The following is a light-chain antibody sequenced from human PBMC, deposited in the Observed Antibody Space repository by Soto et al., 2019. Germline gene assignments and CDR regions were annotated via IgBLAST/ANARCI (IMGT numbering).Light chain of an antibody. CDR3: SSYTSSSFPYV. Sequence: QSALTQPASVSGSPGQSITISCTGTSSDVGGYNYVSWYQQHPGKAPKLMIYEVSNRPSGVSNRFSGSKSGNTASLTISGLQAEDEADYYCSSYTSSSFPYVFGTGTKLTVL. CDR2: EVS. CDR1: SSDVGGYNY. V-gene: IGLV2-14*01. J-gene: IGLJ1*01.